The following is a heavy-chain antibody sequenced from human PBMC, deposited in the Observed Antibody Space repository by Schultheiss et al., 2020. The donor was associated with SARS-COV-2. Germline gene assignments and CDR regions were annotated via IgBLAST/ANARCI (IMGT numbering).Heavy chain of an antibody. CDR1: GGSISSGYY. D-gene: IGHD2-15*01. J-gene: IGHJ4*02. Sequence: SQTLSLTCTVSGGSISSGYYWGWIRQPPGKGLEWIGSIYHSGSTYYNPSLKSRVTISVDTSKNQFSLKLSSVTAADTAVYYCARVDSGGNYWGQGTLVTVPS. CDR2: IYHSGST. CDR3: ARVDSGGNY. V-gene: IGHV4-38-2*02.